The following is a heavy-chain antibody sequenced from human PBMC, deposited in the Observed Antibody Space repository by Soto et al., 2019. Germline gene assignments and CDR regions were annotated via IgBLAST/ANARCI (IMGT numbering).Heavy chain of an antibody. CDR3: ARVTGRYYYGMDG. CDR1: GGSFSGYY. J-gene: IGHJ6*02. V-gene: IGHV4-34*01. CDR2: INHSGST. Sequence: QVQLQQWGAGLLKPSETLSLTCAVYGGSFSGYYWSWIRQPPGKGLEWIGEINHSGSTNYNPSLKSRVTISIVTSKNQFSRKLSSVTAADPAVYYCARVTGRYYYGMDGWGQGTTVTVSS.